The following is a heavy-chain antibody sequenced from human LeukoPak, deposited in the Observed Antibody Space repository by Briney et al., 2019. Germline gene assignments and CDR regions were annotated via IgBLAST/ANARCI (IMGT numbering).Heavy chain of an antibody. CDR1: GYTFIDYY. V-gene: IGHV1-2*02. J-gene: IGHJ6*02. Sequence: ASVKVSCKASGYTFIDYYMHWVRQAPGQGLEWMGWINPDSGGTNYAQKFQGRVTMTRDTSISTAYMDLRRLRSDDTAVYYCARHMSSQSDDYGMDVWGQGTTVTVSS. CDR3: ARHMSSQSDDYGMDV. CDR2: INPDSGGT.